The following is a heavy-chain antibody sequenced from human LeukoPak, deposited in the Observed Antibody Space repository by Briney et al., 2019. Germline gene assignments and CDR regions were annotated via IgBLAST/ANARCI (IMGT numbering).Heavy chain of an antibody. CDR3: ARGVYIAAAQYGY. Sequence: SETLSLTCTVSGGSISSYYWSWIRQPPGKGLEWIGYIYYSGTTNYNPSLKSRVTISVDTSNNQFSLKLSSVTAADTAVYYCARGVYIAAAQYGYWGQGTLVTVSS. CDR1: GGSISSYY. CDR2: IYYSGTT. J-gene: IGHJ4*02. D-gene: IGHD6-25*01. V-gene: IGHV4-59*01.